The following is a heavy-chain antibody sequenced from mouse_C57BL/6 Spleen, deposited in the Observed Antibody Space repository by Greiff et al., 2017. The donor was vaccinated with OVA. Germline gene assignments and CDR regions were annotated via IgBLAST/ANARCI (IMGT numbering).Heavy chain of an antibody. CDR2: IDPSDSYT. J-gene: IGHJ3*01. D-gene: IGHD2-3*01. CDR3: ARRGYDGYPFAY. Sequence: QVQLKQPGAELVKPGASVKLSCKASGYTFTSYWMQWVKQRPGQGLEWIGEIDPSDSYTNYNQKFKGKATLTVDTSSSTAYMQLSSLTSEDSAVYYCARRGYDGYPFAYWGQGTLVTVSA. CDR1: GYTFTSYW. V-gene: IGHV1-50*01.